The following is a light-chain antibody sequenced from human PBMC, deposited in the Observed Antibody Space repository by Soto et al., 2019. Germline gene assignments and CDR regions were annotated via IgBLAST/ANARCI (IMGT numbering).Light chain of an antibody. CDR1: QSVSSY. V-gene: IGKV3-11*01. CDR2: DAS. Sequence: EIVLTQSPGTLSLSPGERATLSCRASQSVSSYLAWYQQKPGQAPRLLIYDASNRATGIPARFSGSGSGTDFTLTISSLEPEDFAVYYCQQRSNWPWTFGQGTRLEI. J-gene: IGKJ5*01. CDR3: QQRSNWPWT.